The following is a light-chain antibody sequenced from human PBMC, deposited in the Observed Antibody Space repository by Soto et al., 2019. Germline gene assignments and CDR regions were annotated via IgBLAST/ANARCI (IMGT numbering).Light chain of an antibody. CDR2: DVS. CDR3: SSYTSSSTLV. CDR1: SSDVGGYNY. J-gene: IGLJ1*01. V-gene: IGLV2-14*01. Sequence: QSVLTRPGSVSGSPGQSITISCTGTSSDVGGYNYVSWYQQHPGKAPKLMIYDVSNRPSGVSNRFSGSKSGNTASLTISGLQAEDEADYYCSSYTSSSTLVFGTGTKVTVL.